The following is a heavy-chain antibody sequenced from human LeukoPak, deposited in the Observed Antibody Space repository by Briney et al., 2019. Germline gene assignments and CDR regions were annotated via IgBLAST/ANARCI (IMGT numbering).Heavy chain of an antibody. J-gene: IGHJ4*02. CDR2: IYESGST. D-gene: IGHD6-19*01. CDR1: GGSISRGGYH. V-gene: IGHV4-31*03. Sequence: TSDTVSLTCTVSGGSISRGGYHWSWIRQHPGKGLVWFGYIYESGSTYYSPSLKSRVTISGDTSKNQFSLKLSSVTAADTAVYYCARDRSSGWPGYYFDYWGQGTLVTVSS. CDR3: ARDRSSGWPGYYFDY.